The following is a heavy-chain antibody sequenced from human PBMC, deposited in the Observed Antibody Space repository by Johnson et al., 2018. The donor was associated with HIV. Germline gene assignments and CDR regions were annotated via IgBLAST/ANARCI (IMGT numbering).Heavy chain of an antibody. CDR2: ISHDERIE. CDR3: AKSVVVVLVGDNDDAFDI. Sequence: QVHLVESGGGVVQPGRSRRLSCAASGFTFNRYGIHWVRQAPGKGLEWVAFISHDERIEHYADSVRGRFTISRDNSWNTLYLQMNNLTSEDTAVYYCAKSVVVVLVGDNDDAFDIWGQGTMVTVSS. V-gene: IGHV3-30*18. D-gene: IGHD2-21*01. J-gene: IGHJ3*02. CDR1: GFTFNRYG.